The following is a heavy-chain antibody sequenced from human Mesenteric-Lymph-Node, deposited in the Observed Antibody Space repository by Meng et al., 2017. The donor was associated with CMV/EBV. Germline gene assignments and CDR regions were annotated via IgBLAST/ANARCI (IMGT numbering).Heavy chain of an antibody. CDR1: GYIFTRFG. J-gene: IGHJ4*02. V-gene: IGHV1-3*04. CDR2: INTDNDNT. CDR3: ATLGDSLGRYVVDFDY. D-gene: IGHD3-16*01. Sequence: SGYIFTRFGIHWVRQAPGQGLEWMGWINTDNDNTEYSQKLRSRLTITRDTSASTVYMEMSFLTSEDTALYYCATLGDSLGRYVVDFDYWGQGTLVTVSS.